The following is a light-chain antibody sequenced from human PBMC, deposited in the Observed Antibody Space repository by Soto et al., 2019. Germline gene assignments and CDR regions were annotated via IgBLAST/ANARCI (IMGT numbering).Light chain of an antibody. Sequence: QSVLTQPASVSGSPGQSITISCTGTSSDVGDYNYVSWYQQHPGKAPKLMIYDVSNRPSGVSNRFSGSKSGNTASLTISGLQAEDEADYYCCSYTSSSTVVFGGGTKVTVL. V-gene: IGLV2-14*01. J-gene: IGLJ2*01. CDR3: CSYTSSSTVV. CDR2: DVS. CDR1: SSDVGDYNY.